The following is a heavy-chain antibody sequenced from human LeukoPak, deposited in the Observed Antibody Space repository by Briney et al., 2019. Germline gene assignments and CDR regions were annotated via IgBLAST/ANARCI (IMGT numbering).Heavy chain of an antibody. V-gene: IGHV3-9*01. D-gene: IGHD6-19*01. CDR2: VSWSGAQT. CDR1: GFKFDDFA. Sequence: GGSLRLSCVASGFKFDDFAMCWVRQVPGKGLDWVAHVSWSGAQTGYADSVKGRFTISRDNAKNSLFLEMDSLRSEDTAFYFCAKAITAVAGYDAFDVWGQGTKVIVSS. J-gene: IGHJ3*01. CDR3: AKAITAVAGYDAFDV.